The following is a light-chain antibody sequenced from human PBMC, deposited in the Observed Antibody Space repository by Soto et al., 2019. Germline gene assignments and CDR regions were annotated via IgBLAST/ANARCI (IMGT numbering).Light chain of an antibody. V-gene: IGKV3-20*01. Sequence: EIVLTQSPGTLSLSPGERATLSCRASQSVSSGYLVWYQQRPGEAPRLLMYGASSRATGIPGRFSASGSGTDFTLTISRLESEDFAVYYCQQYGSSPFTFGGGTKVEMK. CDR2: GAS. CDR3: QQYGSSPFT. J-gene: IGKJ4*01. CDR1: QSVSSGY.